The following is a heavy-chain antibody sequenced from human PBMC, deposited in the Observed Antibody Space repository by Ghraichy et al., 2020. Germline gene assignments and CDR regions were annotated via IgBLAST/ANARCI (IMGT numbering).Heavy chain of an antibody. CDR1: GGSISSSSYY. CDR2: IYYSGST. D-gene: IGHD2-21*01. V-gene: IGHV4-39*07. Sequence: SETLSLTCTVSGGSISSSSYYWGWIRQPPGKGLEWIGRIYYSGSTYYNPSLKSRVTISVDTSKNQFSLKLSSVTAADTAVYYCARAPCGGDCYSDWFDPWGQGTLVTVSS. CDR3: ARAPCGGDCYSDWFDP. J-gene: IGHJ5*02.